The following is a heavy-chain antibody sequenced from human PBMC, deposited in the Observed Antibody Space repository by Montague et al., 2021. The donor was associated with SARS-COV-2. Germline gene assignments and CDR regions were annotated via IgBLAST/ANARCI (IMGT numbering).Heavy chain of an antibody. V-gene: IGHV4-39*01. D-gene: IGHD3-22*01. CDR1: GGSINSSSYY. Sequence: SETLSLTCTVSGGSINSSSYYWGWIRQPPGKGLEWIGSIYYSGSTYYNPSLKSRVTISVDTSKNQFSLKLSSVTAADTAVYYCGRGVTMIVVVMRYNWFDPWGQGTLVTVSS. J-gene: IGHJ5*02. CDR3: GRGVTMIVVVMRYNWFDP. CDR2: IYYSGST.